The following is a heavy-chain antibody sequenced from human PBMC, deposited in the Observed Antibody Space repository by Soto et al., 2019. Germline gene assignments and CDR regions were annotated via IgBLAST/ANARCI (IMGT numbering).Heavy chain of an antibody. Sequence: PGGSLRLSCAASGFTFSSYAMHWVRRAPGKGLEWVAVISYDGSNKYYADSVKGRFTISRDNSKNTLYLQMNSLRAEDTAVYYCARDEEEWLGAFDIWGQGTMVTVSS. CDR3: ARDEEEWLGAFDI. CDR1: GFTFSSYA. CDR2: ISYDGSNK. V-gene: IGHV3-30-3*01. J-gene: IGHJ3*02. D-gene: IGHD6-19*01.